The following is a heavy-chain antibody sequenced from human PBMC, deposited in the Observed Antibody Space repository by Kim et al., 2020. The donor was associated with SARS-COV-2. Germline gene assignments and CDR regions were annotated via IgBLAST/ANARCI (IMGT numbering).Heavy chain of an antibody. CDR3: VRGTWGDVNDY. J-gene: IGHJ4*02. CDR1: DYSYSGSG. D-gene: IGHD3-10*01. Sequence: ASVKVSCKTSDYSYSGSGFSWVLQAPGQGLEWMGWINTRKGDTNYVQKFQDRVTMTTGSSTTTAYMELRNLKSDDTAVYYCVRGTWGDVNDYWGPGTLVTVSS. V-gene: IGHV1-18*01. CDR2: INTRKGDT.